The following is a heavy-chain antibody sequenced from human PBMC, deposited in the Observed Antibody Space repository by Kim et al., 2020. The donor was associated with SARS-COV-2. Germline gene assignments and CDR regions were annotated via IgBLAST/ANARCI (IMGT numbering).Heavy chain of an antibody. CDR3: ARGVVVTAIPFDY. Sequence: SETLSLTCTVSGGSISSGGYYWSWIRQHPGKGLEWIGYIYYSGSTYYNPSLKSRVTISVDTSKNQFSLKLSSVTAAATAVYYCARGVVVTAIPFDYWGQGTLVTVSS. D-gene: IGHD2-21*02. V-gene: IGHV4-31*03. CDR2: IYYSGST. CDR1: GGSISSGGYY. J-gene: IGHJ4*02.